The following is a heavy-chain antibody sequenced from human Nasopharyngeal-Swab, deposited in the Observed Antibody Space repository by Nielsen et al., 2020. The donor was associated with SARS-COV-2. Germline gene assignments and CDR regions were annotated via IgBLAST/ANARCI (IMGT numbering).Heavy chain of an antibody. CDR1: GDSISSYY. V-gene: IGHV4-59*08. CDR3: ARRGRIPVYGTSDDFYYYLDV. CDR2: T. Sequence: SETLSLTSTVPGDSISSYYWAWIRQPPGKGLEWIGSTNYNPSLTSRVTISVDTSKNQVSLRLTSVTAADTAIYYCARRGRIPVYGTSDDFYYYLDVWGKGTRVTVSS. J-gene: IGHJ6*03. D-gene: IGHD6-19*01.